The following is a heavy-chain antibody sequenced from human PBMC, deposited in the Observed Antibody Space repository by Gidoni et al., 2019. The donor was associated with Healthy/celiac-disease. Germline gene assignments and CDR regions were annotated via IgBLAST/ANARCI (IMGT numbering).Heavy chain of an antibody. CDR1: GFSLSTSGVG. J-gene: IGHJ3*02. D-gene: IGHD2-21*02. CDR3: AHTEKPRGGDCSHKCSAFDI. CDR2: IYWDDDK. Sequence: QITLKESGPTLVKPTQTLTLTCTFSGFSLSTSGVGVGWIRQPPGKALEWLALIYWDDDKRYSPSLKSRLTITKDTSKNQVVLTMTNMDPVDTATYYCAHTEKPRGGDCSHKCSAFDIWGQGTMVTVSS. V-gene: IGHV2-5*02.